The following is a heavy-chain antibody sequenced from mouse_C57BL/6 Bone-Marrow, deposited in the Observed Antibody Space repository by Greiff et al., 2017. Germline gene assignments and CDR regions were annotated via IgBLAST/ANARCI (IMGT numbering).Heavy chain of an antibody. CDR1: GYTFTDYY. J-gene: IGHJ2*01. D-gene: IGHD1-1*01. V-gene: IGHV1-19*01. CDR3: ARRITTVPLDY. CDR2: INPYNGGT. Sequence: VQLKESGPVLVKPGASVKMSCKASGYTFTDYYMNWVKQSHGKSLEWIGVINPYNGGTSYNQKFKGKATLTVDKSSSTAYMELNSLTSEDSAVYYCARRITTVPLDYWGQGTTLTVSS.